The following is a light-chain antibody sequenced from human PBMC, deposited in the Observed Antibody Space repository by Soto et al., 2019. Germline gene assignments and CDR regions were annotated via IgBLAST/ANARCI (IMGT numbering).Light chain of an antibody. CDR3: SSDTSSSTL. CDR1: SSDVGGYNY. CDR2: AVT. V-gene: IGLV2-14*01. J-gene: IGLJ1*01. Sequence: QSALTQPASVSGSPGQSITISCTGTSSDVGGYNYVSWYQQHPGKAPTLMIYAVTDRPSGVSSRFSGSKSGNTASLTISGLQAEDEADYYCSSDTSSSTLFGTGTKLTVL.